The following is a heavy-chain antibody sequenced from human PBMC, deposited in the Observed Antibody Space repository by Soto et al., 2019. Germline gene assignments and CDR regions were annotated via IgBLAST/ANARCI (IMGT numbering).Heavy chain of an antibody. J-gene: IGHJ5*02. D-gene: IGHD2-2*01. CDR2: INQDGSEK. CDR1: GFTFSHHW. Sequence: PGGSLRLSCVASGFTFSHHWMSWVRRAPGKGLQWVANINQDGSEKYYEDSVKGRFTISRDNAKNSLVLQMDNLRAEDAAVYYCVRLYIVVVPAATQWFDPWGQGTRVTVSS. CDR3: VRLYIVVVPAATQWFDP. V-gene: IGHV3-7*03.